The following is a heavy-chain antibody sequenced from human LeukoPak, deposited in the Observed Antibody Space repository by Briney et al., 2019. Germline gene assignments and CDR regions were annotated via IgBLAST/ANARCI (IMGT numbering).Heavy chain of an antibody. J-gene: IGHJ6*02. CDR2: INHSGST. CDR3: ARIGKIYCSSTSCYGSVGAYYYYGMDV. Sequence: SETLSLTCAVYGGSFSGYYWSWIRQPPGKGLEWIGEINHSGSTNYNPSLKSRVTISVDTSKNQFSLKLSSVTAADTAVYYCARIGKIYCSSTSCYGSVGAYYYYGMDVWGQGTTVTVSS. D-gene: IGHD2-2*01. CDR1: GGSFSGYY. V-gene: IGHV4-34*01.